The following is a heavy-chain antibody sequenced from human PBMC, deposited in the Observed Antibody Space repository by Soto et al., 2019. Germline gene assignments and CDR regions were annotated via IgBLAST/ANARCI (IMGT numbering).Heavy chain of an antibody. CDR1: GVSIRRDGYY. Sequence: SETLSLTCTVSGVSIRRDGYYWGWIRQPPGKGQEWIGSIYDSASSFYTPSLKSRVTLSVDVSKNQFSLSLSSVTAADTAVYYCARGGPSGYYYYFDSWGPGTLVTVSS. V-gene: IGHV4-39*01. CDR2: IYDSASS. CDR3: ARGGPSGYYYYFDS. D-gene: IGHD3-22*01. J-gene: IGHJ4*02.